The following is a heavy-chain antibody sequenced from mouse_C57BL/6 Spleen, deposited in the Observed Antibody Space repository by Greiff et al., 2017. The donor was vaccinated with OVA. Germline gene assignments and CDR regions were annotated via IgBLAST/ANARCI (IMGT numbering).Heavy chain of an antibody. D-gene: IGHD2-2*01. CDR3: AIGSTMVTTGFAY. V-gene: IGHV1-74*01. CDR2: IHPSDSDT. Sequence: QVQLQQPGAELVKPGASVKVSCKASGYTFTSYWMHWVKQRPGQGLEWIGRIHPSDSDTNYNQKFKGKATLTVDKSSSTAYMQLSGLTSEDSAVYDCAIGSTMVTTGFAYWGQGTLVTVSA. CDR1: GYTFTSYW. J-gene: IGHJ3*01.